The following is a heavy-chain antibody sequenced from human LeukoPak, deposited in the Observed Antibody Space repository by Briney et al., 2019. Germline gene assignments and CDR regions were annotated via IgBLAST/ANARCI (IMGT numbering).Heavy chain of an antibody. CDR3: ASEEYSRSSY. Sequence: GGSLRLSCAGSGFIFSNYWMNWVRQAPGKGLEWVANIKYDGSETYYMDSVTGRFTISRDNAKNSLYLQMNSLRAEDTAVYYCASEEYSRSSYWGQGTLVTVSS. CDR2: IKYDGSET. V-gene: IGHV3-7*03. J-gene: IGHJ4*02. CDR1: GFIFSNYW. D-gene: IGHD6-6*01.